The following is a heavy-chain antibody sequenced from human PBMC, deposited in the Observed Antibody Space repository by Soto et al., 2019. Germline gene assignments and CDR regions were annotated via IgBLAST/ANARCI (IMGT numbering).Heavy chain of an antibody. CDR3: ARRAEGKGTYYYGMDV. Sequence: PGESLKISCQGSGYSFTSYWISWVRQMPGKGLEWMGRIDPSDSYTNYSPSFQGHVTISADKSISTAYLQWSSLKASDTAMYYCARRAEGKGTYYYGMDVWGQGTTVTVSS. V-gene: IGHV5-10-1*01. D-gene: IGHD3-10*01. J-gene: IGHJ6*02. CDR2: IDPSDSYT. CDR1: GYSFTSYW.